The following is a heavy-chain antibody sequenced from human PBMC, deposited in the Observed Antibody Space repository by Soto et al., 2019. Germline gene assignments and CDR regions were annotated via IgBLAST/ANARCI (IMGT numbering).Heavy chain of an antibody. CDR1: GSTFRSYW. V-gene: IGHV3-74*01. D-gene: IGHD1-1*01. CDR3: ARGWNGGGSDY. Sequence: GGSLRLSCAASGSTFRSYWMHWVRQAPGKGLVWVSRINSNGSITNYADSVKGRFTISRDNLKNTAYLQMNSLRDDDTAVYYCARGWNGGGSDYWGQGTLVTVSS. CDR2: INSNGSIT. J-gene: IGHJ4*01.